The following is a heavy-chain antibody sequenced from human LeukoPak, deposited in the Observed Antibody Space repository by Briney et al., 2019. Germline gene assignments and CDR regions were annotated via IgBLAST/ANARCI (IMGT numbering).Heavy chain of an antibody. CDR2: IYYSGSI. Sequence: SETLSLTCTVSGGSISSSSYYWGWVRQPPGKGLEWIGSIYYSGSIYYNPALKSRVTISVDTSKNQFSMKLSSVTAADTAVYYCATAMAFDYWGQGTLVTVSS. J-gene: IGHJ4*02. V-gene: IGHV4-39*01. CDR3: ATAMAFDY. CDR1: GGSISSSSYY. D-gene: IGHD5-18*01.